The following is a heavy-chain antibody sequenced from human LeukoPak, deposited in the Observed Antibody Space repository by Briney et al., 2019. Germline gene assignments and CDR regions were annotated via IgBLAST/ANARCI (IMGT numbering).Heavy chain of an antibody. CDR3: ARLYCSGGSCYVDY. D-gene: IGHD2-15*01. CDR1: GFTFSSYG. V-gene: IGHV3-30*02. Sequence: PGGSLRLSCAASGFTFSSYGMHWVRQAPGKGLGWVSFIRYDGSNKYYADSVKGRFTISRDNSKNTLYLQMNSLRAEDTAVYYCARLYCSGGSCYVDYWGQGTLVTVSS. J-gene: IGHJ4*02. CDR2: IRYDGSNK.